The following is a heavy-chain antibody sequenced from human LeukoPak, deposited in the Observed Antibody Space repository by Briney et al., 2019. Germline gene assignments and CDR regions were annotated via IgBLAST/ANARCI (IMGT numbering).Heavy chain of an antibody. V-gene: IGHV3-21*01. J-gene: IGHJ4*02. CDR3: ARGSSSWYSY. CDR2: ISSSSSYI. Sequence: GGSLRLSCAASGFTFSSYGMSWVRQAPGKGLEWVSSISSSSSYIYYADSVKGRFTISRDNAKNSLYLQMNSLRAEDTAVYYCARGSSSWYSYWGQGTLVTVSS. D-gene: IGHD6-13*01. CDR1: GFTFSSYG.